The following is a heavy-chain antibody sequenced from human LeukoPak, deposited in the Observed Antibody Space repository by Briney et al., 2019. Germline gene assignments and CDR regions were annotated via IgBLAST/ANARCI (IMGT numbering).Heavy chain of an antibody. D-gene: IGHD5-18*01. V-gene: IGHV3-9*01. CDR3: AKGGDTVKGYSYGRPFDY. J-gene: IGHJ4*02. CDR1: GFTLDDYA. CDR2: ISWNSGNI. Sequence: GRSLRLSCAASGFTLDDYAMPRVRQAPGKGLEWVSGISWNSGNIGYADSVKGRFTISRDNAKNSLYLQMNSLRAEDTALYYCAKGGDTVKGYSYGRPFDYWGQGTLVTVSS.